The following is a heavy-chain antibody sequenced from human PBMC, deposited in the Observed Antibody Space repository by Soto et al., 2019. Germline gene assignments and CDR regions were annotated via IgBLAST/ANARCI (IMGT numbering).Heavy chain of an antibody. J-gene: IGHJ6*02. V-gene: IGHV1-3*01. CDR1: GYTFINYG. D-gene: IGHD3-22*01. CDR2: INAGNGNT. Sequence: GASVKVSCKTSGYTFINYGISWVRQAPGQGLEWMGWINAGNGNTKYSQKFQGRVTITRDTSASTAYMELSSLRSEDTAVYYCASSYYYDSSGYSSLYYYYGMDVWGQGTTVTVSS. CDR3: ASSYYYDSSGYSSLYYYYGMDV.